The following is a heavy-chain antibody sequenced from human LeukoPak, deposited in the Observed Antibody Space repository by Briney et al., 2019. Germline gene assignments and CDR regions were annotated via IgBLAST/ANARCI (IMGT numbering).Heavy chain of an antibody. CDR2: IYYSGST. V-gene: IGHV4-31*03. CDR3: ARSDSSSSDFDY. Sequence: SQTLSLTCTVSGGSISSGGYYWSWLRQHPGTGLEWIGYIYYSGSTYYNPSLKSRVTISVDTSKNQFSLKLSSVTAADTAVYYCARSDSSSSDFDYWGQGTLVTVSS. J-gene: IGHJ4*02. D-gene: IGHD6-6*01. CDR1: GGSISSGGYY.